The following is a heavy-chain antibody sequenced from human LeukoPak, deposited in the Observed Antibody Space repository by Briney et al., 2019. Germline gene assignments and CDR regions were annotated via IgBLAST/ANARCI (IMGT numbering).Heavy chain of an antibody. CDR2: IKQDGSEK. CDR1: GFTFSSYW. D-gene: IGHD3-22*01. J-gene: IGHJ4*02. CDR3: ARDAHRYYYDSSGCDY. Sequence: GGSLRLSCAASGFTFSSYWMSWVRQAPGKGLEWVANIKQDGSEKYYVDSVKGRLTISRDNAKNSLYLQMNSLRAEDTAVYYCARDAHRYYYDSSGCDYWGQGTLVTVSS. V-gene: IGHV3-7*01.